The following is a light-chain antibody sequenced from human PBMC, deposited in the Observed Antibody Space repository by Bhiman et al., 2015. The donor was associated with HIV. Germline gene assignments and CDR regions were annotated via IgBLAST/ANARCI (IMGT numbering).Light chain of an antibody. J-gene: IGLJ1*01. CDR1: SSNIGNNY. V-gene: IGLV1-51*01. CDR2: ENN. Sequence: QSVLTQPPSVSAAPGQKVTISCSGGSSNIGNNYVSWYQQFPGTAPKLLIYENNQRPSGIPDRFSGSNSGNTATLTISGTQAMDEAAYFCLAWDTSAQFFGTGTKVTVL. CDR3: LAWDTSAQF.